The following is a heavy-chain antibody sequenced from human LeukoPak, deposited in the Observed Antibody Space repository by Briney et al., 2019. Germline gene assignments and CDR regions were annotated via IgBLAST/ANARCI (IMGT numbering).Heavy chain of an antibody. D-gene: IGHD6-6*01. CDR2: ISPSDGRT. V-gene: IGHV1-46*01. Sequence: ASVKVSCKASRYILVNYDLHWVRQAPGQGLEWMGLISPSDGRTAYAQEFQGRVTMTRDMSTSTVYMELSNLRSEDTAVYYCARDPEYSSNSNALDIWGQGTMVTVSS. J-gene: IGHJ3*02. CDR3: ARDPEYSSNSNALDI. CDR1: RYILVNYD.